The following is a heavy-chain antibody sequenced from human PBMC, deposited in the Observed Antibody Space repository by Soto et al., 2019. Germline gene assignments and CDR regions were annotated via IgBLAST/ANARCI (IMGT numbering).Heavy chain of an antibody. Sequence: PSETLSLTCTVSGGSISSGDYYWSWIRQPPGKGLEWIGYIYYSGSTYYNPSLKSRVTISVDTSKNQCSLKLSSVTAADTAVSYGARDQGPRYGFWSGYPTYGMDVWGQGTTVTVSS. CDR2: IYYSGST. V-gene: IGHV4-30-4*02. D-gene: IGHD3-3*01. CDR1: GGSISSGDYY. J-gene: IGHJ6*02. CDR3: ARDQGPRYGFWSGYPTYGMDV.